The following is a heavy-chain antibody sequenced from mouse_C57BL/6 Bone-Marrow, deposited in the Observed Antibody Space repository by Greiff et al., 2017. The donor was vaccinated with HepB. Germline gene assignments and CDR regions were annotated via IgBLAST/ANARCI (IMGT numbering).Heavy chain of an antibody. Sequence: VKVVESGAELVKPGASVKISCKASGYAFSSYWMNWVKQRPGKGLEWIGQIYPGDGDTNYNGKFKGKATLTADKSSSTAYMQLSSLTSEDSAVYFCARHDYDEAWFAYWGQGTLVTVSA. J-gene: IGHJ3*01. V-gene: IGHV1-80*01. CDR3: ARHDYDEAWFAY. CDR2: IYPGDGDT. CDR1: GYAFSSYW. D-gene: IGHD2-4*01.